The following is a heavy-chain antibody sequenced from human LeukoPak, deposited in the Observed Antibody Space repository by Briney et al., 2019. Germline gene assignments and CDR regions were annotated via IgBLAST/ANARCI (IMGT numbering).Heavy chain of an antibody. J-gene: IGHJ4*02. Sequence: GGSLRLSCAASGFDFSTYSMNWVRQAPGKGLEWVSYISSRSATIYYADSVKGRFTISRDNAKNSLYLQMNSLRAEDTAVYYCARDPLSSSSFDHWGQGTLVTVSS. V-gene: IGHV3-48*01. CDR3: ARDPLSSSSFDH. D-gene: IGHD6-13*01. CDR1: GFDFSTYS. CDR2: ISSRSATI.